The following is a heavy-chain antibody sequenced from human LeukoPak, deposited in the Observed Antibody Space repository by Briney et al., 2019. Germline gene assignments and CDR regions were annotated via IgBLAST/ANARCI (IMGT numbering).Heavy chain of an antibody. D-gene: IGHD3-10*01. J-gene: IGHJ6*02. V-gene: IGHV3-53*01. CDR2: IYSGGST. CDR1: GFTVSSNY. Sequence: GGSLRLSCAASGFTVSSNYMSWVRQAPGKGLEWVSVIYSGGSTYYADSVKGRFTISRDNAKNSLYLQMNSLRAEDTAVYYCARGGYGSGSYYKADYYYYGMDVWGQGTTVTVSS. CDR3: ARGGYGSGSYYKADYYYYGMDV.